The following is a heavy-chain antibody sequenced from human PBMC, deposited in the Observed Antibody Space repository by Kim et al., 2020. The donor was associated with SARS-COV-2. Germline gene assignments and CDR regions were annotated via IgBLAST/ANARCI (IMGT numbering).Heavy chain of an antibody. V-gene: IGHV3-33*01. Sequence: GGSLRLSCAASGFTFSNYGMHWVRQAPGKGLEWVAVIQFDGDNKYYADSVKGRFTISRDNSKNTLYLQMNSLRGEDTAVYYCGRCPALMSYYYYYGLDVWGQGTTVTVSS. J-gene: IGHJ6*02. CDR3: GRCPALMSYYYYYGLDV. D-gene: IGHD2-2*01. CDR1: GFTFSNYG. CDR2: IQFDGDNK.